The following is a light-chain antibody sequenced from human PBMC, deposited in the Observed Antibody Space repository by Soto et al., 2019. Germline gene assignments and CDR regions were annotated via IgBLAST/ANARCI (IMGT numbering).Light chain of an antibody. Sequence: DIQMTQSPSSLSVSVGDRVTITCRASQSIGGFLNWYQQKLGKAPKLLSYAASSLQSGVPSRFSGSGSGTDFTLTISSLQPEDFATYYCQQSYSTPLTFGGGPRWRS. CDR3: QQSYSTPLT. J-gene: IGKJ4*01. CDR1: QSIGGF. CDR2: AAS. V-gene: IGKV1-39*01.